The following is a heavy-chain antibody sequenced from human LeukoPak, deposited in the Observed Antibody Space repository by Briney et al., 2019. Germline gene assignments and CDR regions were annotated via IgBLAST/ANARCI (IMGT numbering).Heavy chain of an antibody. D-gene: IGHD4-17*01. J-gene: IGHJ4*02. CDR2: IIPILGIA. Sequence: SVKVSCKASGGTFSSYAISWVRQAPGQGLEWMGRIIPILGIANYAQKFQGRVTITADKSTSTAYMELRSLRSDDTAVYYCARDGGDYSHGYWGQGTLVTVSS. CDR1: GGTFSSYA. CDR3: ARDGGDYSHGY. V-gene: IGHV1-69*04.